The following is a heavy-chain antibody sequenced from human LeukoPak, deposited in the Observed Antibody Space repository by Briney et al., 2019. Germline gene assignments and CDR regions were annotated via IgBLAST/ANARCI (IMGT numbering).Heavy chain of an antibody. CDR1: GFFVGDYG. CDR2: ISSSSSYI. J-gene: IGHJ4*02. CDR3: ARDRSSYDFWSGQPFDY. D-gene: IGHD3-3*01. Sequence: GGSLRLSCTASGFFVGDYGMSWVRQAPGKGLEWVSSISSSSSYIYYADSVKGRFTISRDNAKNSLYLQMNSLRAEDTAVYYCARDRSSYDFWSGQPFDYWGQGTLVTVSS. V-gene: IGHV3-21*01.